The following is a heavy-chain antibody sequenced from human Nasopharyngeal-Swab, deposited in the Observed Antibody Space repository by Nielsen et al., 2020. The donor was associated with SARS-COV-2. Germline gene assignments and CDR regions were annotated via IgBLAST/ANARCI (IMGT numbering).Heavy chain of an antibody. CDR2: IIPIFGTA. J-gene: IGHJ4*02. Sequence: SVKVSCKASGGTFGSYAISWVRQAPGQGLEWMGGIIPIFGTANYAQKFQGRVTITADESTSTAYMELSSLRSEDTAVYYCARVCGSHWNYCYWGQGTLVTVSS. V-gene: IGHV1-69*13. D-gene: IGHD1-7*01. CDR3: ARVCGSHWNYCY. CDR1: GGTFGSYA.